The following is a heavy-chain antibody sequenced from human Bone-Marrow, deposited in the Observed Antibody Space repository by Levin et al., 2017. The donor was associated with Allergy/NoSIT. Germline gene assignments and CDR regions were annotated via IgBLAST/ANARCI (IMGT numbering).Heavy chain of an antibody. CDR2: ISYDGSNK. V-gene: IGHV3-30*04. J-gene: IGHJ6*02. CDR3: ARDSVVVVAATQGYYYDYGMDV. CDR1: GFTFSSYA. Sequence: PGGSLRLSCAASGFTFSSYAMHWVRQAPGKGLEWVAVISYDGSNKYYADSVKGRFTISRDNSKNTLYLQMNSLRAEDTAVYYCARDSVVVVAATQGYYYDYGMDVWGQGTTVTVSS. D-gene: IGHD2-15*01.